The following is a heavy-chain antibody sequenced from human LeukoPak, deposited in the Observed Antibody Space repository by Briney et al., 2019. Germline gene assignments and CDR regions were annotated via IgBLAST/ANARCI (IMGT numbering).Heavy chain of an antibody. V-gene: IGHV3-23*01. CDR2: INESGGRT. J-gene: IGHJ4*02. Sequence: GGSLRLSCAASGSTFSTHAMTWVRQAPGKGLEWVSTINESGGRTYYADSVKGRFTISRDNSKNTLFLQMNSLRAEDTAVYYCARGYSSNYYGIFDYWGQGTLVTVSS. D-gene: IGHD4-11*01. CDR1: GSTFSTHA. CDR3: ARGYSSNYYGIFDY.